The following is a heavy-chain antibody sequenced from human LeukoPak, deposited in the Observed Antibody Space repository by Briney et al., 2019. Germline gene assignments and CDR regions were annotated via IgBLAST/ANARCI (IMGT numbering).Heavy chain of an antibody. CDR2: ISSGGGVT. CDR3: ARVGVGDWGSVWDH. D-gene: IGHD3-16*01. Sequence: PGGSLRLSCGASDFSFRTYSMIWARHTPGTGLEWISYISSGGGVTHYAESVKGRFSISRDKDKNSLFLQMNRLREEDTAVYYCARVGVGDWGSVWDHWGQGVRVTVSS. J-gene: IGHJ4*02. V-gene: IGHV3-48*02. CDR1: DFSFRTYS.